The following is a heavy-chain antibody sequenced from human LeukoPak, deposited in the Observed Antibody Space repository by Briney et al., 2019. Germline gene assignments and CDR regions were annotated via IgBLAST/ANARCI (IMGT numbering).Heavy chain of an antibody. V-gene: IGHV1-18*01. CDR2: ISAYNGNT. D-gene: IGHD3-22*01. J-gene: IGHJ5*02. CDR3: ARDLPIFDFGYHSTLSDP. CDR1: GYTFTSYV. Sequence: ASVNVSCKSCGYTFTSYVISWVRQAPGQGLEWMGWISAYNGNTNYAQKLQGRVTMTTDTSTSTAYIRLRSLKSDDTAVYYCARDLPIFDFGYHSTLSDPGGQGTLVTVSS.